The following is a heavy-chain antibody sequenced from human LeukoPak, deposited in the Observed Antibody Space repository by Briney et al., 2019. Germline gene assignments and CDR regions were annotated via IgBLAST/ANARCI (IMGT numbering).Heavy chain of an antibody. V-gene: IGHV3-11*01. D-gene: IGHD1-26*01. CDR1: GFTFSDYY. CDR2: ISGSGSTI. J-gene: IGHJ3*02. Sequence: GGSLRLSCAASGFTFSDYYMSWIRQAPGKGLEWVSYISGSGSTIYYADSVKGRFTISRDNAKNSLYLQMNSLRAEDTAVYYCARDRSGSYFHFDAFDIWGQGTMVTVSS. CDR3: ARDRSGSYFHFDAFDI.